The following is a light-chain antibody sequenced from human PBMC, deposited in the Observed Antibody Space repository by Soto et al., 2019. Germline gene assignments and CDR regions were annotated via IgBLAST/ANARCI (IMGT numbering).Light chain of an antibody. J-gene: IGLJ3*02. CDR2: EVS. CDR1: SSDVGSYNL. V-gene: IGLV2-23*02. Sequence: QSALTQPASVSGSPGQSITISCTGTSSDVGSYNLVSWYQQYPGKAPKLMMYEVSKRPSGVSNRFSGSKSGNTASLTISGRQADDAADYYCSAYAGISTLVFGGGTKLTVL. CDR3: SAYAGISTLV.